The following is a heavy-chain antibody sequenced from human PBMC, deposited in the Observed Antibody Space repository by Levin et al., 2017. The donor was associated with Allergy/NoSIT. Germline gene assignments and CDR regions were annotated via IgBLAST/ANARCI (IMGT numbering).Heavy chain of an antibody. V-gene: IGHV1-2*06. CDR2: INPNSGGT. J-gene: IGHJ6*02. Sequence: AASVKVSCKASGYTFTGYYMHWVRQAPGQGLEWMGRINPNSGGTNYAQKFQGRVTMTRDTSISTAYMELSRLRSDDTAVYYCARDQEAMRIQLSLADYYYYGMDVWGQGTTVTVSS. CDR3: ARDQEAMRIQLSLADYYYYGMDV. CDR1: GYTFTGYY. D-gene: IGHD5-18*01.